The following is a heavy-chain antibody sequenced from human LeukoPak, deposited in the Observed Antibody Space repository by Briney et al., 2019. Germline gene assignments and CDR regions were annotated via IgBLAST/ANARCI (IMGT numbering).Heavy chain of an antibody. Sequence: PGEPLKISCKGSGYSFTSYWIGWVRQMPGKGLEWMGIIYPGDSDPRYSPSFQAQVTISADKSISTAYLQWSSLKASDTAMYYCARRIEDLIDYWGQGTLVTVSS. J-gene: IGHJ4*02. D-gene: IGHD2-21*01. V-gene: IGHV5-51*01. CDR1: GYSFTSYW. CDR3: ARRIEDLIDY. CDR2: IYPGDSDP.